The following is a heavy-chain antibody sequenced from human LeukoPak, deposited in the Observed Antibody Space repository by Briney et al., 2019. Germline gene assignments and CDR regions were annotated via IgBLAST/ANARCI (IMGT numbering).Heavy chain of an antibody. CDR2: ISSSTTNI. CDR1: GFTFSSYS. V-gene: IGHV3-21*01. D-gene: IGHD2-2*01. Sequence: GGSLRLSCAASGFTFSSYSMNWVRQAPGKGLEWVSSISSSTTNIYYADSVKGRFTISRDNAKNSLYLQMNSPRAEDTAVYYCARESTSWIYNWGQGTLLTVSS. J-gene: IGHJ4*02. CDR3: ARESTSWIYN.